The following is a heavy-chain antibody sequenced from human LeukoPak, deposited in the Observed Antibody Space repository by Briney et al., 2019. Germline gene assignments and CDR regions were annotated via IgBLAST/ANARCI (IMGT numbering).Heavy chain of an antibody. CDR3: AREGFVHGYGFFPPDY. D-gene: IGHD5-18*01. Sequence: GGSLRLSCAASGFTFSSYSMNWVRQAPGKGLEWVSYISSSSSTIYYADSVKGRFTISRDNAKNSLYLQMNSLRAEDTAMYYCAREGFVHGYGFFPPDYWGQGTLVTVSS. J-gene: IGHJ4*02. V-gene: IGHV3-48*01. CDR1: GFTFSSYS. CDR2: ISSSSSTI.